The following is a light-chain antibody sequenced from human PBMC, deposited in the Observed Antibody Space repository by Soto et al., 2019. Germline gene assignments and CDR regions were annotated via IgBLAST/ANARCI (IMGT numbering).Light chain of an antibody. V-gene: IGKV3-20*01. J-gene: IGKJ4*01. CDR2: GAS. Sequence: EIVLTQSPGTLSLSPGERATLSSRASQTISNTFLAWYQQRPGQAPRLLIYGASGRAAGIPDRFSGSGSGTDFTLSISRLEPEDFAVYYCQQYGVSPTFGGGTKVEIK. CDR1: QTISNTF. CDR3: QQYGVSPT.